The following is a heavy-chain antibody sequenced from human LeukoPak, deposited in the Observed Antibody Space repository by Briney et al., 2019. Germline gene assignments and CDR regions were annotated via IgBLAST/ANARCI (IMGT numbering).Heavy chain of an antibody. Sequence: SVKVSCKASGGTFSSYAISWVRQAPGQGLEWMGRIIPIFGTANYAQKFQGRVTITTDESTSTAYMELSSLRSEDTAMYYCARAYYFDGSGYYLPLDSWGQGTLVTVSS. CDR1: GGTFSSYA. J-gene: IGHJ4*02. D-gene: IGHD3-22*01. V-gene: IGHV1-69*05. CDR3: ARAYYFDGSGYYLPLDS. CDR2: IIPIFGTA.